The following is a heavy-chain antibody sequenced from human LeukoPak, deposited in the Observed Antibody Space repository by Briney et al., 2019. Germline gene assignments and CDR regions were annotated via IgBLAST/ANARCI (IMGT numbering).Heavy chain of an antibody. CDR3: VRDLGGRSGH. D-gene: IGHD1-26*01. J-gene: IGHJ4*02. CDR2: INEDGSTT. V-gene: IGHV3-74*01. Sequence: GGSLRLSCAASGFTLRSSAMSWVRQAPGKGLEWVSRINEDGSTTNYADSVKGRSTIFRDNAKNTLYLQMNSPRAEDTAVYYCVRDLGGRSGHWGQGTLVTVSS. CDR1: GFTLRSSA.